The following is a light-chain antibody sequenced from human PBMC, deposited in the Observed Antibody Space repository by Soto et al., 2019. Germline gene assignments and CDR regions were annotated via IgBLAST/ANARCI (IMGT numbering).Light chain of an antibody. V-gene: IGKV4-1*01. J-gene: IGKJ3*01. CDR1: QSILDNSNNKNQ. Sequence: DIVMTQSPDSLAVSLGERATINCKSSQSILDNSNNKNQLAWYQQRPGQPPKLLIFWASTRESGVPDRFSGSGSGTDFTLTISSLQAEDVAVYYCHQYYSIPFTFGPGSKVDIK. CDR2: WAS. CDR3: HQYYSIPFT.